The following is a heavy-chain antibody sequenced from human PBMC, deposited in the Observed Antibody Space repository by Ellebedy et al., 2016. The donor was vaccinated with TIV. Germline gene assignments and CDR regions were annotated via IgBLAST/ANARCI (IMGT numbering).Heavy chain of an antibody. CDR1: GFTFSDYY. V-gene: IGHV3-11*01. CDR3: ARGDSRGYYFDQ. CDR2: MSSSGATI. Sequence: GGSLRLXXAASGFTFSDYYMIWIRQAPGKGLEWVSFMSSSGATIYYADSLKGRFTISRDNAKNSLSLQMNSLRAEDTAIYYCARGDSRGYYFDQWGQGTLVTVSS. J-gene: IGHJ4*02. D-gene: IGHD3-22*01.